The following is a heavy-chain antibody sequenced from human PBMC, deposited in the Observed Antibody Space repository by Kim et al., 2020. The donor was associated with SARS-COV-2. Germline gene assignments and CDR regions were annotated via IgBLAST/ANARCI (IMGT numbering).Heavy chain of an antibody. V-gene: IGHV3-43*02. CDR1: GFTFDDYA. CDR2: ISGDGGST. Sequence: GGSLRLSCAASGFTFDDYAMHWVRQAPGKGLEWVSLISGDGGSTYYADSVKGRFTISRDNSKNSLYLQMNSLRTEDTALYYCAKDIPLPHYEGGYYYYYGMDVWGQGTTVTVSS. CDR3: AKDIPLPHYEGGYYYYYGMDV. J-gene: IGHJ6*02. D-gene: IGHD3-3*01.